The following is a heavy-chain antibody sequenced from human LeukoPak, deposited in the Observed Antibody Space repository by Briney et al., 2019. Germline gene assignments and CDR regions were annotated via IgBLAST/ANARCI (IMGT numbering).Heavy chain of an antibody. CDR3: ASYTTVTTGPGDYYYYMDV. V-gene: IGHV1-69*13. CDR2: IIPIFGTA. J-gene: IGHJ6*03. D-gene: IGHD4-17*01. CDR1: GYTFTGYY. Sequence: ASVKVSCKASGYTFTGYYMHWVRQAPGQGLEWMGGIIPIFGTANYAQKFQGRVTITADESTSTAYMELSSLRSVDTAVYYCASYTTVTTGPGDYYYYMDVWGKGTTVTISS.